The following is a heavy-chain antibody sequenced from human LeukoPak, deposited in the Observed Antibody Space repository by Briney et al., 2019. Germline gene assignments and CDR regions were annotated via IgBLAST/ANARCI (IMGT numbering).Heavy chain of an antibody. D-gene: IGHD6-19*01. J-gene: IGHJ4*02. V-gene: IGHV4-59*08. CDR1: GGSISSYY. Sequence: SETLSLTCTVSGGSISSYYWSWIRQPPGKGLEWIGYIYYSGNTNYNPSLKSRVTISVDTSKNQFSLKLSSVTAADTAVYYCATTEHSSGWFGYWGQGTLVTVSS. CDR3: ATTEHSSGWFGY. CDR2: IYYSGNT.